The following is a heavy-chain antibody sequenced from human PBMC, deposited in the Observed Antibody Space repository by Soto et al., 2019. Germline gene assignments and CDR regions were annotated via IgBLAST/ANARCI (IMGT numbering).Heavy chain of an antibody. Sequence: SETLSLTCTVSGGSISSYYWSWIRQPPGKGLEWIGYIYYSGSTNYNPSLKSRVTISVDTSKNQFSLKLSSVTAADTAVYYCARLGVTGTTLSPDYWGQGTLVTVS. J-gene: IGHJ4*02. CDR2: IYYSGST. V-gene: IGHV4-59*08. CDR3: ARLGVTGTTLSPDY. CDR1: GGSISSYY. D-gene: IGHD1-7*01.